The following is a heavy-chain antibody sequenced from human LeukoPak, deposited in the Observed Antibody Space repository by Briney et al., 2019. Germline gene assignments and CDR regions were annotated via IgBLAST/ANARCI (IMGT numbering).Heavy chain of an antibody. Sequence: SETLSLTCTVSGGSISSYYWSWLRQPPGKGLEWIGYIYYSGSTNYNPSLTSRVTISVDTSKNQFSLKLSSVTAADTAVYYCARGSGYSSGWFFGDWGQGTLVTVSS. V-gene: IGHV4-59*01. CDR1: GGSISSYY. CDR3: ARGSGYSSGWFFGD. D-gene: IGHD6-19*01. J-gene: IGHJ4*02. CDR2: IYYSGST.